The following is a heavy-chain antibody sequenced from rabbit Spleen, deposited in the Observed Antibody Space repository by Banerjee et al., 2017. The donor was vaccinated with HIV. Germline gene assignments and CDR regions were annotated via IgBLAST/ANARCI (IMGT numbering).Heavy chain of an antibody. J-gene: IGHJ4*01. Sequence: EQLVESGGGLVKPGGSLKLCCKASGLDFSSSYWICWVRQAPGKGLEWIACIDVVKSGITYYAAWAKGRFTISESSSTPVTLEMTSLPGADTATYFCARDAAGREDFNLWGPGTLVAVS. CDR2: IDVVKSGIT. D-gene: IGHD4-2*01. CDR1: GLDFSSSYW. V-gene: IGHV1S45*01. CDR3: ARDAAGREDFNL.